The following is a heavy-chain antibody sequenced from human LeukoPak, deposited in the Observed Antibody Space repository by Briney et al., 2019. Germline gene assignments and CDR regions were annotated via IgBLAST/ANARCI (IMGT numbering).Heavy chain of an antibody. CDR1: GGSISSYY. J-gene: IGHJ4*02. D-gene: IGHD4-23*01. CDR2: IYYSGST. Sequence: PSETLSLTCTVSGGSISSYYWSWIRQPPGKGLEWIGYIYYSGSTNYNPSLKSRVTISVDTSKNQFSLKLSSVTAADTAVYYCARDSSDGNSGFDYWGQGTLVTVSS. CDR3: ARDSSDGNSGFDY. V-gene: IGHV4-59*01.